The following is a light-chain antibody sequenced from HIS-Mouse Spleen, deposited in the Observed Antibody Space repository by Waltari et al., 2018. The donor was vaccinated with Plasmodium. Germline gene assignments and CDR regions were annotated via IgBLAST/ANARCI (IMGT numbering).Light chain of an antibody. V-gene: IGLV3-10*01. CDR3: YSTDSSGNHRV. Sequence: SHALTPPPSLAVSPGHTARTTCCRTASPNKSSYWHQQKSGQAPVLVIYEDSKRTSGIPERFSGSSSGTMATLTISGAQVEDEADYYCYSTDSSGNHRVFGGGTKLTVL. J-gene: IGLJ3*02. CDR2: EDS. CDR1: ASPNKS.